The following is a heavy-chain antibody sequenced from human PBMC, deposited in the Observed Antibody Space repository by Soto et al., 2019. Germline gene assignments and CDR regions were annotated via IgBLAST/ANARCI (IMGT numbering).Heavy chain of an antibody. CDR3: AHRVLRTVFGLVTTTAIYFDF. CDR2: IYWDDDK. V-gene: IGHV2-5*02. CDR1: GFSLTTSGVG. J-gene: IGHJ4*02. Sequence: QITLNESGPTVVRPTETLTLTCRFSGFSLTTSGVGVGWXXXXXXKAPEWLALIYWDDDKRYSASLKSRLTITKDTSKNQVVLTVSDLDPTDRATYYCAHRVLRTVFGLVTTTAIYFDFWGQGTPVAVSS. D-gene: IGHD3-3*01.